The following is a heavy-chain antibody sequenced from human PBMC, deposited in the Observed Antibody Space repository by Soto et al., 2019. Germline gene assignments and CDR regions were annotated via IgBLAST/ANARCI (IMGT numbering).Heavy chain of an antibody. CDR2: INPNSGGT. V-gene: IGHV1-2*04. D-gene: IGHD6-13*01. CDR3: ARDGGSSWPTANNWFDP. Sequence: ASVKVSCKASGYTFTGYYMHWVRQAPGQGLEWMGWINPNSGGTNYAQKFQGWVTMTRDTSISTAYMELSRLRSDDTAVYYCARDGGSSWPTANNWFDPWGQGTLVTVSS. J-gene: IGHJ5*02. CDR1: GYTFTGYY.